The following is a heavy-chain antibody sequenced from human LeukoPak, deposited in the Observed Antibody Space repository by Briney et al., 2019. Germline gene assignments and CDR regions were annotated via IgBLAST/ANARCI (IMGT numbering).Heavy chain of an antibody. CDR3: ARESSSWYDAFDI. Sequence: GGSLRLSCAASGFTFSSYSMNWVRQAPGKGLEWVSSISSSSSYIYYADSVKGRFTISRDNAKNSLYLQMNSLRAEDTAVYYCARESSSWYDAFDIWGQGTMVTVSS. CDR1: GFTFSSYS. CDR2: ISSSSSYI. D-gene: IGHD6-13*01. V-gene: IGHV3-21*01. J-gene: IGHJ3*02.